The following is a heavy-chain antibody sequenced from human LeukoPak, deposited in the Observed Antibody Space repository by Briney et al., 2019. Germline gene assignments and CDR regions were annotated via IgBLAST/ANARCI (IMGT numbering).Heavy chain of an antibody. D-gene: IGHD3-10*01. CDR3: ARVGGRYSPFAY. CDR2: VNSDGSST. Sequence: PGGSLRLSCAASGFNFSNYWIHWVRQSPGKGLVWVSCVNSDGSSTSYADSVRGRFTISRDNAKNTLYLQMNSLRVEDTAVYYCARVGGRYSPFAYWGQGTLVTVSS. CDR1: GFNFSNYW. J-gene: IGHJ4*02. V-gene: IGHV3-74*01.